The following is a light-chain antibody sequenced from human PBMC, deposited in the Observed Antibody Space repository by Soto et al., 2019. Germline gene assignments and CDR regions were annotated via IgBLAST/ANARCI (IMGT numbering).Light chain of an antibody. CDR3: QQYYMWPPV. Sequence: EIVMTQSPATLSVSPGQRATLSCRASESVRSDLAWYRQRPGQAPRLLIYSASARATGVPARFSGSGSGTDFTRTITSLQSEDFAVYYCQQYYMWPPVFGQGTKVEIK. CDR1: ESVRSD. J-gene: IGKJ2*01. CDR2: SAS. V-gene: IGKV3-15*01.